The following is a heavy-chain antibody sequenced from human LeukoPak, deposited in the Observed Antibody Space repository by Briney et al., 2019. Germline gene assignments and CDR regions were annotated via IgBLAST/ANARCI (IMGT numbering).Heavy chain of an antibody. CDR2: IKQDGGEK. V-gene: IGHV3-7*01. D-gene: IGHD1-14*01. Sequence: QPGGSLRLSCAASGFTFNIYWMSWVRQAPGRGLEWVANIKQDGGEKYYVDSVKGRFTISRDNAKNSLYLQMNSLRAEDAAVYYCARIGPGRSLYYFDYWGQGTLVTVSS. CDR3: ARIGPGRSLYYFDY. J-gene: IGHJ4*02. CDR1: GFTFNIYW.